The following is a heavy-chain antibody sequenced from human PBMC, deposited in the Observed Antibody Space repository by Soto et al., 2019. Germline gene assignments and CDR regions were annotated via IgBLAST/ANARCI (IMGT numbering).Heavy chain of an antibody. CDR1: GFTFSSYE. Sequence: GGSLRLSCAASGFTFSSYEMNWVRQAPGKGLEWVSYISSSGSTIYYADSVKGRFTISRDNAKNSLYLQMNSLRAEDTAVYYCARTQSYYYDSSGYYDAFDIWGQGTMVT. CDR3: ARTQSYYYDSSGYYDAFDI. CDR2: ISSSGSTI. V-gene: IGHV3-48*03. D-gene: IGHD3-22*01. J-gene: IGHJ3*02.